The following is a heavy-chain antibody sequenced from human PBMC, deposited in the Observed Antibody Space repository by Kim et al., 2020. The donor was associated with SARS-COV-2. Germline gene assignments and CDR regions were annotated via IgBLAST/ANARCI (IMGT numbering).Heavy chain of an antibody. CDR1: GFTFSSYA. CDR3: AKDGRRWELLLAKGDAFDI. Sequence: GGSLRLSCAASGFTFSSYAMSWVRQAPGKGLEWFSAISGSGGSTYYADSVKGRFTISRDNSKNTLYLQMNSLRAEDTAVYYCAKDGRRWELLLAKGDAFDIWGQGTMVTVSS. D-gene: IGHD2-15*01. J-gene: IGHJ3*02. V-gene: IGHV3-23*01. CDR2: ISGSGGST.